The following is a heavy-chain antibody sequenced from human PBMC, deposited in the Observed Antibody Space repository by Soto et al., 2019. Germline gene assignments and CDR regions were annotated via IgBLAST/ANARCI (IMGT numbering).Heavy chain of an antibody. CDR3: EKAFSRPPDTYGMDV. J-gene: IGHJ6*02. D-gene: IGHD3-3*02. CDR2: ISGSGGST. CDR1: GFPFSSYA. V-gene: IGHV3-23*01. Sequence: GGSLRLSCEASGFPFSSYAMSWVRQAPGKGLEWVSAISGSGGSTYYAYSVKGRFTISRDNSKNTLYLQMNSLRAEDKAVYYCEKAFSRPPDTYGMDVWGQGTTVTVYS.